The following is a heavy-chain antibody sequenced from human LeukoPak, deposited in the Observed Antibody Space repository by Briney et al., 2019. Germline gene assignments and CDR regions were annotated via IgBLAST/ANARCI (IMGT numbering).Heavy chain of an antibody. J-gene: IGHJ4*02. Sequence: ASVKVSCKASGYTFTSYHMHWVRQAPGQGLEWMGWISAYNGNTNYAQKLQGRVTITADKSTSTAYMELSSLRSEDTAVYYCARDYGAEKYLFWGQGTLVTVSS. CDR2: ISAYNGNT. CDR1: GYTFTSYH. D-gene: IGHD2/OR15-2a*01. CDR3: ARDYGAEKYLF. V-gene: IGHV1-18*04.